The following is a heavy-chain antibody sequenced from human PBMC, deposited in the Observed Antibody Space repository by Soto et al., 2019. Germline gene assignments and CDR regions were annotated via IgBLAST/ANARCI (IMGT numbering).Heavy chain of an antibody. D-gene: IGHD1-1*01. V-gene: IGHV1-69*13. CDR2: IIPIFGTA. Sequence: ASVKVSCKASGGTFSSYAISWVLQAPGQGLEWMGGIIPIFGTANYAQKFQGRVTITADESTSTAYMELSSLRSEDTAVYYCARGGRDWNLDYWGQGTLVTVSS. CDR3: ARGGRDWNLDY. CDR1: GGTFSSYA. J-gene: IGHJ4*02.